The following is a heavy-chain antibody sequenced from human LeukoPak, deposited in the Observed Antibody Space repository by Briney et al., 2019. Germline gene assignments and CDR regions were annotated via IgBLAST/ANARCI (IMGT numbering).Heavy chain of an antibody. V-gene: IGHV3-72*01. CDR2: IRNKANRYTT. CDR1: GFTFSDLY. Sequence: PGGSLRLSCAASGFTFSDLYMDWVRQAPGKGLEWVGRIRNKANRYTTEYAASVKGRFTISRDDSKNSLYLQMNSLKTEDTAVYYCARVRLCSGGSCHRYFDYWGQGTLVTVSS. J-gene: IGHJ4*02. CDR3: ARVRLCSGGSCHRYFDY. D-gene: IGHD2-15*01.